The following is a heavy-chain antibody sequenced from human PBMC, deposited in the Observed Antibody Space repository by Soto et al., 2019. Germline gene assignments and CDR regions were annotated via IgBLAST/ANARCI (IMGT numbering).Heavy chain of an antibody. D-gene: IGHD4-17*01. CDR3: AREGNYGDNFYYYSGMDV. CDR1: GFPFSSYA. J-gene: IGHJ6*02. V-gene: IGHV3-30*04. CDR2: ISSDGRNE. Sequence: QVQLVESGGGVVQPGRSLRLSCAASGFPFSSYAIHWVRQAPGEGLEWVAVISSDGRNEHYADSVKGRFTLSRDNSKNTLYLQMNSLRAEDTAVYYCAREGNYGDNFYYYSGMDVWGQGTTVTVSS.